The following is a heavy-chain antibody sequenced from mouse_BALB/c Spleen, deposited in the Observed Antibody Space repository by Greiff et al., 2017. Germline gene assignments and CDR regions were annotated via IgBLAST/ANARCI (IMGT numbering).Heavy chain of an antibody. Sequence: EVQVVESGGGLVKPGGSLKLSCAASGFTFSSYAMSWVRQSPEKRLEWVAEISSGGSYTYYPDTVTGRFTISRDNAKNTLYLEMSSLRSEDTAMYDCARGAGNSYAMDYWGQGTSVTVSS. J-gene: IGHJ4*01. D-gene: IGHD2-1*01. V-gene: IGHV5-9-4*01. CDR2: ISSGGSYT. CDR3: ARGAGNSYAMDY. CDR1: GFTFSSYA.